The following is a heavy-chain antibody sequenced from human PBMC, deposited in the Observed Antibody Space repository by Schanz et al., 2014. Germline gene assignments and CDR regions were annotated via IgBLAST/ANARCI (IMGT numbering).Heavy chain of an antibody. CDR3: ARDRRFFDRDDLYYFDS. V-gene: IGHV3-23*04. CDR1: GFTFSNYA. J-gene: IGHJ4*02. CDR2: ISGSGGST. Sequence: EGQLAESGGGLVQPGGSLRLSCAASGFTFSNYAMSWVRQAPGKGLEWVSAISGSGGSTNYADSVKGRFTIPRDNAKNSLYLQMNSLRAEDTAVYYCARDRRFFDRDDLYYFDSWGQGTLVTVSS. D-gene: IGHD3-3*01.